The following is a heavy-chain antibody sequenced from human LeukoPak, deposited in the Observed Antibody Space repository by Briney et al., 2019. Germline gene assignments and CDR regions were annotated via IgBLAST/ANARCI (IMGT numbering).Heavy chain of an antibody. V-gene: IGHV1-69*13. CDR3: AGSSLMIGYYYYYGMDV. CDR2: IIPIFGTA. CDR1: GGTFSSYA. Sequence: GASVKVSCKASGGTFSSYAISWVRQAPGQGLEWMGGIIPIFGTANYAQKFQGRVTITADESTSTAYMELSSLRSEDTAVYYCAGSSLMIGYYYYYGMDVWGQGTTVTVSS. D-gene: IGHD3-22*01. J-gene: IGHJ6*02.